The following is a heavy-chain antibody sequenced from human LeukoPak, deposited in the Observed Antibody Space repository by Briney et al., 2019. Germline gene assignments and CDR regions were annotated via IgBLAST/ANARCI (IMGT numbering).Heavy chain of an antibody. V-gene: IGHV3-9*01. CDR3: AKTSRERSFDY. Sequence: GGSLRLSCAASGFTFDDYAMHWVRQAPGKGQEWVSGISWNGDSIGYADSVKGRFTISRDNAENSLYLQMNSLRAEDTALYYCAKTSRERSFDYWGQGTLVTVSS. D-gene: IGHD6-6*01. CDR2: ISWNGDSI. CDR1: GFTFDDYA. J-gene: IGHJ4*02.